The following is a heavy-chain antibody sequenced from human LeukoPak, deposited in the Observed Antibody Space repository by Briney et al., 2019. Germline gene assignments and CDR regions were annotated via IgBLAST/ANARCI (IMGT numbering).Heavy chain of an antibody. V-gene: IGHV5-51*01. J-gene: IGHJ4*02. CDR3: ATSESQTRFDF. D-gene: IGHD1/OR15-1a*01. Sequence: AGESLKISCKGSGYSFTSYWIAWVRQMPGKGLEWMGIIFPGDSDTTYSPSFEGQVTISADKSINTAYLQWSSLKASDTAMYYCATSESQTRFDFWGQGTLVTVSS. CDR2: IFPGDSDT. CDR1: GYSFTSYW.